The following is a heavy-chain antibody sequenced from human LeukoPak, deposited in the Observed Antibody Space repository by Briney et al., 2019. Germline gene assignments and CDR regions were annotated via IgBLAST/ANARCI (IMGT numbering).Heavy chain of an antibody. V-gene: IGHV4-59*01. CDR3: ARAEISGYVGY. Sequence: PSETLSLTCTVSGGSISSYYWSWIRQPPGKGLEWIGYIYYSGSTNYNPSLKSRVTISVDTSKNQFSLKLSSVTAADTAVYYCARAEISGYVGYWGQGTLVTVSS. D-gene: IGHD5-12*01. J-gene: IGHJ4*02. CDR2: IYYSGST. CDR1: GGSISSYY.